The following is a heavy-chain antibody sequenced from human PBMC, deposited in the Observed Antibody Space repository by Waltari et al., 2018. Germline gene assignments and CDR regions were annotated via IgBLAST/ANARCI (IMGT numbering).Heavy chain of an antibody. J-gene: IGHJ4*02. Sequence: QLQLQASGPRLVKPSVTLSLTCTVSGGSIDRGSSYWGWIRQAPGQGLEWIGNIYHSGRTYYNPSLESRVNMSVETSNNQFSLLLKSVTAADTALYYCARRADYGLDFDSWGQGTLVAVSS. CDR3: ARRADYGLDFDS. V-gene: IGHV4-39*01. D-gene: IGHD4-17*01. CDR2: IYHSGRT. CDR1: GGSIDRGSSY.